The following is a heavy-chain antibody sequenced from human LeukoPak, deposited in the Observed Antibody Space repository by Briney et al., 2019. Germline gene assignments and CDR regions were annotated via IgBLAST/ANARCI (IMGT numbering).Heavy chain of an antibody. CDR3: ARGRYYGSGSYFGTDYYYYYMDV. D-gene: IGHD3-10*01. CDR1: GFTFDDYG. Sequence: GGSLRLSCAASGFTFDDYGMSWVRQAPGKGLEWVSGINWNGGSTGYADSVKGRFTISRDNAKNSLYLQMNSLRAEDTALYYCARGRYYGSGSYFGTDYYYYYMDVWGKGTTVTVSS. V-gene: IGHV3-20*04. J-gene: IGHJ6*03. CDR2: INWNGGST.